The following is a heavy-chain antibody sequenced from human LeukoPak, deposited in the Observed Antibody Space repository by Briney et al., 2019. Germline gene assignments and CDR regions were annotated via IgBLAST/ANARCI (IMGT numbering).Heavy chain of an antibody. CDR1: GFTFSSYA. J-gene: IGHJ4*02. D-gene: IGHD3-22*01. Sequence: SGGSLRLSCAASGFTFSSYAMSWVRQAPGKGLEWVSAISGSGGSTYYADTVKGRFTISRDNSKNTLYLQMNSLRAEDTAVYYCAKDTTTMIVVVIIDYWGQGTLVTVSS. V-gene: IGHV3-23*01. CDR3: AKDTTTMIVVVIIDY. CDR2: ISGSGGST.